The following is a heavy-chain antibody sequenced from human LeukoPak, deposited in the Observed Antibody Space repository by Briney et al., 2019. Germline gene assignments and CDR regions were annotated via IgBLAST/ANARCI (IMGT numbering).Heavy chain of an antibody. Sequence: QSGGSLRLSCAASGFTFSSYEMNWVRQAPGKGLEWVSYISSSGSTIYYADSVKGRFTISRDNAKNTLYLQMNSLRAEDTAVYYCARDDYGGRGEFDYWGQGTLVTVSS. J-gene: IGHJ4*02. V-gene: IGHV3-48*03. CDR2: ISSSGSTI. D-gene: IGHD4-23*01. CDR1: GFTFSSYE. CDR3: ARDDYGGRGEFDY.